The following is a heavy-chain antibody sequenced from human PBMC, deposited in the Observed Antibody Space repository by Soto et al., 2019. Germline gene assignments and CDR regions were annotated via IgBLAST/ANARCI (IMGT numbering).Heavy chain of an antibody. Sequence: QVQLVQSGAAVKKPGSSVKVSCKASGGTFSSYTISWVRQAPGQGLEWMGRIIPILGIANYAQKFQGRVTITADKSTSTAYMELSSLRSEDTAVYYCASTDIVVVVAATYFAYWGQGTLVTVSS. V-gene: IGHV1-69*02. CDR3: ASTDIVVVVAATYFAY. D-gene: IGHD2-15*01. CDR2: IIPILGIA. J-gene: IGHJ4*02. CDR1: GGTFSSYT.